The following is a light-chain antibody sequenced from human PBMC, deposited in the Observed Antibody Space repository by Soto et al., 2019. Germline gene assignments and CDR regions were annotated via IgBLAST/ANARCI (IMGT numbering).Light chain of an antibody. CDR1: QSVDSRY. V-gene: IGKV3-20*01. CDR3: QQYGNLYT. J-gene: IGKJ2*01. Sequence: EIVLAQSPGTLSLSPGERATLSCRASQSVDSRYLAWYQLKPGQAPRLLIYGASSRATGIPDRFSGSGSGTDFTLTISRLEPEDFAVYYCQQYGNLYTFGQGTKLEIK. CDR2: GAS.